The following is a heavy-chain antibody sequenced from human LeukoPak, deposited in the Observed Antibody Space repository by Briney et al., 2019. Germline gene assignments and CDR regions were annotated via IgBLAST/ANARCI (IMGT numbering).Heavy chain of an antibody. Sequence: GGSLRLSCAASGFTFSSYWMSWVRQAPGKGLEWVANIKQDGGEKYYLDSVKGRFTISRDNAKNSLYLHMNSLRAEDTAVYYCARDFDRDTCAYRPWWGDYWGQGSLVTVSS. CDR2: IKQDGGEK. CDR3: ARDFDRDTCAYRPWWGDY. V-gene: IGHV3-7*01. J-gene: IGHJ4*02. CDR1: GFTFSSYW. D-gene: IGHD3-22*01.